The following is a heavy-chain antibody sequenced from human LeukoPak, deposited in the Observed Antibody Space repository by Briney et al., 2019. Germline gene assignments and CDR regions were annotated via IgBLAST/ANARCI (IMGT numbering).Heavy chain of an antibody. D-gene: IGHD4-17*01. V-gene: IGHV3-66*01. Sequence: GGSLRLSCAASGFTVSSNYMSWVRQAPGKGLGWVSVIYSAGSISYADSVKGRFNISRDNSKNTVYLQMNSLRAEDTAVYYCARVDDGDYFDYWGQGTLVTVSS. J-gene: IGHJ4*02. CDR3: ARVDDGDYFDY. CDR2: IYSAGSI. CDR1: GFTVSSNY.